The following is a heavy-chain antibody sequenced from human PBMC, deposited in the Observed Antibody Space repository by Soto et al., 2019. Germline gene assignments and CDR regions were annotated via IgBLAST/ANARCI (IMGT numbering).Heavy chain of an antibody. V-gene: IGHV1-2*04. Sequence: GASVKVSCTASGYTFTGYYMHWVRQAPGQGLEWMGWINPNSGGTNYAQKFQGWVTMTRDTSISTAYMELSRLRSDDTAVYYCAVQYCSGGSCSPQDAFDIWGQGTMVTVS. D-gene: IGHD2-15*01. CDR1: GYTFTGYY. J-gene: IGHJ3*02. CDR3: AVQYCSGGSCSPQDAFDI. CDR2: INPNSGGT.